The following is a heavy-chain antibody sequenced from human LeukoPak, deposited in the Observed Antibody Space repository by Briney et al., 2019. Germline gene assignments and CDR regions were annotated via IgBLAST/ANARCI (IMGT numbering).Heavy chain of an antibody. Sequence: ASVKLSCKASGYTFTSYYMHWVRQAPGQGLEWMGIINPSGGSTSYAQKFKGRVTMTRDTSISTAYMELSRLRSDDTAVYYCARVGNYGYGYVYWGQGTLVTVPS. CDR3: ARVGNYGYGYVY. V-gene: IGHV1-46*01. CDR2: INPSGGST. D-gene: IGHD3-16*01. J-gene: IGHJ4*02. CDR1: GYTFTSYY.